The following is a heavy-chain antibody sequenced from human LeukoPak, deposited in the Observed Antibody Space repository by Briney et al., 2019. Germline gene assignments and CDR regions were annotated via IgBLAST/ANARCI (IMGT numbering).Heavy chain of an antibody. D-gene: IGHD3-10*01. CDR1: GYSFTNYA. J-gene: IGHJ4*02. V-gene: IGHV1-18*01. Sequence: RASVKVSCKASGYSFTNYAISWVRQAPGQGLEWMGWITVYNGNTNYAQNLQGRVTMTTGTSTSTAYMELRSLRSDDTAVYYCARGEGFCDYWGQGTLVTVSS. CDR3: ARGEGFCDY. CDR2: ITVYNGNT.